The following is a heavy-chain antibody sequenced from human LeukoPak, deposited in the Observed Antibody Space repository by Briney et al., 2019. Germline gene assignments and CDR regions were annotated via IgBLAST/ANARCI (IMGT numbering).Heavy chain of an antibody. V-gene: IGHV3-23*01. CDR3: ARSGRAGIYYMDV. D-gene: IGHD1-14*01. CDR1: GFTFSSYA. CDR2: ISGSGGST. Sequence: GGSLRLSCAASGFTFSSYAMSWVRQAPGKGLEWVSAISGSGGSTYYADSVKGRFTISRDNSKNTLYLQMNSLRAEDTAVYYCARSGRAGIYYMDVWGKGTTVTVSS. J-gene: IGHJ6*03.